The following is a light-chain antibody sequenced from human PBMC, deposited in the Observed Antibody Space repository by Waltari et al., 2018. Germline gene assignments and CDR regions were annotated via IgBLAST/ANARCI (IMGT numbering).Light chain of an antibody. V-gene: IGLV2-14*01. CDR2: EVS. J-gene: IGLJ1*01. CDR1: DSDVGASDF. CDR3: SSYTTSSAPGV. Sequence: SALTQPASVSGSPGQALPISCPGTDSDVGASDFVSRYQQHPRKTPHLIIYEVSKRPSGISHRFSASKSVNPASLTISGLQAEDEADYYCSSYTTSSAPGVFGTGTGVTVL.